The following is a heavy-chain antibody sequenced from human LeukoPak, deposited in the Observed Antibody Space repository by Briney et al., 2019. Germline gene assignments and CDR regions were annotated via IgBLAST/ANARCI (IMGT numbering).Heavy chain of an antibody. CDR1: GFTFSDYW. Sequence: GGSLRLSCAASGFTFSDYWMHWVRQAPGKGLVWVSRIKTDGRSTNYADSVKGRFTISRDNAKNSLDLQMNSLRDEDTAVYYCSRRFDCWGQGTLVTVSS. CDR3: SRRFDC. V-gene: IGHV3-74*01. CDR2: IKTDGRST. J-gene: IGHJ4*02.